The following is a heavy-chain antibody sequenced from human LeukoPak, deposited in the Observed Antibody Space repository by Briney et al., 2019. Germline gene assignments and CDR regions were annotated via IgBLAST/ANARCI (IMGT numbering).Heavy chain of an antibody. V-gene: IGHV1-69*01. CDR3: SXXXYCSGGSCYSDWYFDL. CDR2: IIPIFGTA. CDR1: GGTFSSYA. Sequence: GSSVKVSCKASGGTFSSYAISWVRQAPGQGLEWMGGIIPIFGTANYAQKFQGRVTITADESTSPAYMELSSLRSEDTAVYYCSXXXYCSGGSCYSDWYFDLWGRGTLVTVSS. J-gene: IGHJ2*01. D-gene: IGHD2-15*01.